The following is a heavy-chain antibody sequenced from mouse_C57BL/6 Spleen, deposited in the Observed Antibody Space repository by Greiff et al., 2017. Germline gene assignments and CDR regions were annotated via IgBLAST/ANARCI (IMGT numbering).Heavy chain of an antibody. CDR1: GFSLTSYV. D-gene: IGHD1-3*01. Sequence: VQLVESGPGLVAPSQSLSITCTVSGFSLTSYVVHCVRQPPGKFLEWLVVIWSDGSPTYNSPLKSRLSLSKDNSKSQVFLKMNSLQTDDTAMYYCARHVAHAMDYWGQGTSVTVSS. J-gene: IGHJ4*01. CDR3: ARHVAHAMDY. V-gene: IGHV2-6-1*01. CDR2: IWSDGSP.